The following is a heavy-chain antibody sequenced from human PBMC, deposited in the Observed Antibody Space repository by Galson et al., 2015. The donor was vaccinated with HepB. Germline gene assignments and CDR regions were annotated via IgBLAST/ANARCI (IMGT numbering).Heavy chain of an antibody. Sequence: SVKVSCKASGYTFTSYHMHWVRQAPGQGLEWMGIINPSGGSTSYAQKFQGRVTMTGDTSTSTVYMELSSLRSEDTAVYYCARDLESMITFGGVIGYFDYWGQGTLVTVSS. CDR3: ARDLESMITFGGVIGYFDY. CDR1: GYTFTSYH. J-gene: IGHJ4*02. D-gene: IGHD3-16*01. V-gene: IGHV1-46*01. CDR2: INPSGGST.